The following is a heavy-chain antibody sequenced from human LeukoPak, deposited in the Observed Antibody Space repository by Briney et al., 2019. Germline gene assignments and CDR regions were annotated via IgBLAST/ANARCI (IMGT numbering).Heavy chain of an antibody. CDR3: ARENSYYDSSGYLRQNWFDP. J-gene: IGHJ5*02. D-gene: IGHD3-22*01. V-gene: IGHV1-46*01. CDR1: GYTFTSYY. CDR2: INPSGGSA. Sequence: ASVKVSCKASGYTFTSYYMHWVRQAPGQGLEWMGIINPSGGSASYEQKFQGRVTMTRDMSTSTVYMELSSLRSEDTAVYYCARENSYYDSSGYLRQNWFDPWGQGTLVTVSS.